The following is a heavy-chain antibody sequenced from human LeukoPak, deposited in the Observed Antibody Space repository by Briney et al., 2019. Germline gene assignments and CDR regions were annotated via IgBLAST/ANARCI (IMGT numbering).Heavy chain of an antibody. J-gene: IGHJ6*02. CDR1: GFTFNNSA. Sequence: GGSLRLSCAASGFTFNNSAMSWVRQAPGKGLEWVSAISGRSISVYYADSVKGRFDISRDNSRDTVYLQMNSLRAEDTAIYYCAKDISRGSGTHYYYYGMDVWGQGTAVTVSS. CDR2: ISGRSISV. V-gene: IGHV3-23*01. D-gene: IGHD3-10*01. CDR3: AKDISRGSGTHYYYYGMDV.